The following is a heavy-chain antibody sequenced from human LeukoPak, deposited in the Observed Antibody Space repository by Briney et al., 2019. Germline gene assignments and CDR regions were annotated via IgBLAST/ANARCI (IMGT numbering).Heavy chain of an antibody. CDR1: GFTFSMYS. Sequence: GGSLRLSCAASGFTFSMYSMNWVRQAPGKGLEWVSSISSSSSYIYYAGSVKGRFTISRDYAKNSLYLQINSLRVEDTAVYYCAKVAKYYYGPETYYFFEQWGQGTPVTASS. D-gene: IGHD3-10*01. CDR3: AKVAKYYYGPETYYFFEQ. V-gene: IGHV3-21*01. CDR2: ISSSSSYI. J-gene: IGHJ4*02.